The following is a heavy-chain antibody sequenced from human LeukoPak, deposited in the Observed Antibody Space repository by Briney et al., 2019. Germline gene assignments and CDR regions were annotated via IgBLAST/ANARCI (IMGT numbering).Heavy chain of an antibody. D-gene: IGHD5-18*01. CDR1: GFTFSGHW. CDR2: INQGGSDK. J-gene: IGHJ4*02. Sequence: GGSLRLSCAASGFTFSGHWMSWVRQAPGKGLEWVANINQGGSDKYYVDSVKGRFTISRDNANNLLYLQMNSLRGEDTAVYFCARDWDTDRYFDYWGQGTLVSVSS. V-gene: IGHV3-7*01. CDR3: ARDWDTDRYFDY.